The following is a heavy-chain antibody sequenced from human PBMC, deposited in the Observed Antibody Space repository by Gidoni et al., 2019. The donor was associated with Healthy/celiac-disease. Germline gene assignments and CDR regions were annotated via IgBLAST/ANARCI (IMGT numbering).Heavy chain of an antibody. CDR3: ASAVVVAATSFYYYYFGMDV. V-gene: IGHV4-61*02. D-gene: IGHD2-15*01. J-gene: IGHJ6*02. CDR2: IYTSGST. Sequence: QVQLQESGPGLVKPSQTLSLTCTVSGGSISSGSYYWSWIRQPAGKGLEWIGRIYTSGSTNYNPSLKSRVTISVDTSKNQFSLKLSSVTAADTAVYYCASAVVVAATSFYYYYFGMDVWGQETTVTVSS. CDR1: GGSISSGSYY.